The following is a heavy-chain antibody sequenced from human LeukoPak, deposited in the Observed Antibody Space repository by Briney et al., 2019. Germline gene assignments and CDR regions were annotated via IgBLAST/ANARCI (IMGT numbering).Heavy chain of an antibody. V-gene: IGHV5-51*01. CDR2: IHPGDSDI. CDR3: ARQGRNYFGSGSYTDHMDV. J-gene: IGHJ6*03. D-gene: IGHD3-10*01. Sequence: GESLKISCHGSGYSFSNYWICGGRQMPGEVLECIGIIHPGDSDIRYSPSFQGQVTISVDKSISTAYLQWSSLKASDAAMYYCARQGRNYFGSGSYTDHMDVWGKGTTVTVSS. CDR1: GYSFSNYW.